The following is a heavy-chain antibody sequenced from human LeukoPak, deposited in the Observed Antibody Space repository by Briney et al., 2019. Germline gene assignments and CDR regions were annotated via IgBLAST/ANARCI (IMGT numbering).Heavy chain of an antibody. J-gene: IGHJ4*02. CDR2: SSSSGSTI. CDR3: AREHCSSTSCSYFDY. CDR1: GFTFSSYE. Sequence: GGSLRLSCAASGFTFSSYEMNWVRQAPGKELEWVSYSSSSGSTIYYADSVKGRFTISRDNAKNSLYLQMNSLRAEDTAVYYCAREHCSSTSCSYFDYWGQGTLVTVSS. V-gene: IGHV3-48*03. D-gene: IGHD2-2*01.